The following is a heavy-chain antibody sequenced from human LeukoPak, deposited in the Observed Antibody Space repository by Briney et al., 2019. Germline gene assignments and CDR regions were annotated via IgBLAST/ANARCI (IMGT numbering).Heavy chain of an antibody. V-gene: IGHV1-69*05. D-gene: IGHD2-8*01. CDR1: GSTFTSYD. Sequence: SVKVSCKASGSTFTSYDISWVRQAPGQGLEWMGGINPICGGANYAQKFQGRVTITRDTSTSTDYMELSSLRSEDTAVYYCAINTKGSDIVLMVYVLYYYYMDVWGKGTTVTVSS. CDR3: AINTKGSDIVLMVYVLYYYYMDV. J-gene: IGHJ6*03. CDR2: INPICGGA.